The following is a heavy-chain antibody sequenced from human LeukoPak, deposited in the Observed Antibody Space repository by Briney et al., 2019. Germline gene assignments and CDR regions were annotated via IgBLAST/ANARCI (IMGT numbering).Heavy chain of an antibody. V-gene: IGHV4-59*01. Sequence: PSETLSLTCTVSGGSISSYYWSWIRQPPGKGLEWIGYIYYSGSTNYNPSLKSRVTMSVDTSKKQFSLKLSSVTAADTAVYFCARGPAVNNYYYGTDVWGQGTTVTVSS. CDR2: IYYSGST. D-gene: IGHD4-17*01. J-gene: IGHJ6*02. CDR1: GGSISSYY. CDR3: ARGPAVNNYYYGTDV.